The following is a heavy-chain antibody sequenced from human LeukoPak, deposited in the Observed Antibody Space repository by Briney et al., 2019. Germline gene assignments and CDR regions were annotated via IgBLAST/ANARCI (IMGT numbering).Heavy chain of an antibody. CDR3: ARDRFGPRFVLFDH. V-gene: IGHV4-59*12. D-gene: IGHD3-10*01. J-gene: IGHJ4*02. CDR2: IYYSGST. Sequence: KPSETLSLTCTVSGGSISSYYWSWIRQPPGKGLEWIGYIYYSGSTNYNPSLKSRVTISVDTSKKQFSLKLSSVTAADTAVYFCARDRFGPRFVLFDHWGQGTLVTVSS. CDR1: GGSISSYY.